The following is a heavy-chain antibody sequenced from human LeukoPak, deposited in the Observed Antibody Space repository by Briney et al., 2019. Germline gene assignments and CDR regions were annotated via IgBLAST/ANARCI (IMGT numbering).Heavy chain of an antibody. V-gene: IGHV1-2*02. D-gene: IGHD2-2*01. CDR2: INPNSGGI. CDR1: GYTFTGYF. J-gene: IGHJ4*02. Sequence: GASVKVSCKASGYTFTGYFMHWVRQAPGQGLEWMGWINPNSGGINYAQKFQGRVTMTRDTSISTAYMELSRLRSDDTAVYYCASSIVYCSSTSCYFNWGQGTLVTVSS. CDR3: ASSIVYCSSTSCYFN.